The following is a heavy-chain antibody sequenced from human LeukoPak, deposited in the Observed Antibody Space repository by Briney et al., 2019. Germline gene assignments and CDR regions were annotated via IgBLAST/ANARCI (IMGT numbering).Heavy chain of an antibody. CDR1: SGSISTSNYY. V-gene: IGHV4-39*07. D-gene: IGHD6-13*01. CDR2: IFYSGST. CDR3: ARGKAAAGTSHFDI. Sequence: PSETLSLTCTVSSGSISTSNYYWGWVRQPPGKALEWIGNIFYSGSTYYSPSLKSRVTISLDTSKNQFSLKLSSVTAADTAVYYCARGKAAAGTSHFDIWGQGTMVTVSS. J-gene: IGHJ3*02.